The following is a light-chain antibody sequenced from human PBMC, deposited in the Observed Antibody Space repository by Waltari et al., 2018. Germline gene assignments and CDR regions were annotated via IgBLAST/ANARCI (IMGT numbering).Light chain of an antibody. CDR1: KLGSYS. Sequence: SYVLTQPPSVSVAPGEPARVTCGGDKLGSYSVHWYQQKPGQAPVLVIRYDTDRPSGIPERFSGSNSANTATLTISRVEAGDEANYYCQVWHAAIDPGVFGTGTEVTV. V-gene: IGLV3-21*04. CDR2: YDT. CDR3: QVWHAAIDPGV. J-gene: IGLJ1*01.